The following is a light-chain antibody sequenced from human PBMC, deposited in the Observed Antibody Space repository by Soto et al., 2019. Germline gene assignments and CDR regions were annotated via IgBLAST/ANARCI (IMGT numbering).Light chain of an antibody. CDR3: QQYYSTPFT. CDR1: QSVLYSSNXXXX. V-gene: IGKV4-1*01. Sequence: DIVMTQSPDSLAVSLGERATINCKSSQSVLYSSNXXXXLAWYQQKPGQPPKLLIYWASTRESGVPDRFSGSGSGTDFTLTISSXQAEDVALYYCQQYYSTPFTFGPGTKVDIK. J-gene: IGKJ3*01. CDR2: WAS.